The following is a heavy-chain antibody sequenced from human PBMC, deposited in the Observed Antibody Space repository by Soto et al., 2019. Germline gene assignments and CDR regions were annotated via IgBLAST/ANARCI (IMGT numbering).Heavy chain of an antibody. V-gene: IGHV4-31*03. CDR3: ARGGMTRRYCSSTSCPNWFDP. Sequence: QVQLQEXXPGXXXXXXXXSLTCTVSGGSISSGGYYWSWIRQHPGKGLEWIGYIYYSGSTYYNPSLKSRVTISVDTSKNQFSLKLSSVTAADTAVYYCARGGMTRRYCSSTSCPNWFDPWGQGTLVTVSS. D-gene: IGHD2-2*01. CDR1: GGSISSGGYY. J-gene: IGHJ5*02. CDR2: IYYSGST.